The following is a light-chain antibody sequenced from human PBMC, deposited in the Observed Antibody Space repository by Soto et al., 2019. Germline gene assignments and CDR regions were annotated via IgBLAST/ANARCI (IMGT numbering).Light chain of an antibody. Sequence: QSALAQPASVSGSLGQSIAISCTGTSSDIGDYDFVSWYQQHPGKAPKILIYEVNNRPSGVSHRFSGSKSGNTASLTISGLQADDEADYYCSSYTSSSTPYVFGSGTKVTVL. CDR2: EVN. J-gene: IGLJ1*01. V-gene: IGLV2-14*01. CDR1: SSDIGDYDF. CDR3: SSYTSSSTPYV.